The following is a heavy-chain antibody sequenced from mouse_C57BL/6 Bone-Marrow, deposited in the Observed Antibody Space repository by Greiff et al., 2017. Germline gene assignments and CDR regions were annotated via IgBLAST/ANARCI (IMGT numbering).Heavy chain of an antibody. D-gene: IGHD1-1*01. Sequence: VKVVESGAELARPGASVKLSCKASGYTFTSYGLSWVKQRTRPRLEWIGEIYPRSGNTSYNEKFKGKATLTADKSSSSAYMELRSLTSEDSAVYFCARCPYYYGSSYDYWGQGTTLTVSS. CDR1: GYTFTSYG. CDR3: ARCPYYYGSSYDY. CDR2: IYPRSGNT. V-gene: IGHV1-81*01. J-gene: IGHJ2*01.